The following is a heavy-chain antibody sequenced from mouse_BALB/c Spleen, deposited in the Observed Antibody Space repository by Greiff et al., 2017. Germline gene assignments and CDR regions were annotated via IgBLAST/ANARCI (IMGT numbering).Heavy chain of an antibody. CDR3: ARDGNYRAMDY. CDR2: ISYDGSN. J-gene: IGHJ4*01. Sequence: EVQLQESGPGLVKPSQSLSLTCSVTGYSITSGYYWNWIRQFPGNKLEWMGYISYDGSNNYNPSLKNRISITRDTSKNQFFLKLNSVTTEDTATYYCARDGNYRAMDYWGQGTSVTVSS. V-gene: IGHV3-6*02. D-gene: IGHD2-1*01. CDR1: GYSITSGYY.